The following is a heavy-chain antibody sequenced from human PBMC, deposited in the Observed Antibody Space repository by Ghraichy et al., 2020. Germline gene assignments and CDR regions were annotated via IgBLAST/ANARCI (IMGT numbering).Heavy chain of an antibody. J-gene: IGHJ3*02. CDR1: AFTFSSYW. V-gene: IGHV3-7*01. Sequence: LSLTCAASAFTFSSYWMSWVRQAPGKGLEWVANIKRDGSEKYYVDSVKGRFTVSRDNAKNSLYLQMNSLRAEDTAVYYCARDHKSMGGLIWGQGTMVTVSS. CDR2: IKRDGSEK. CDR3: ARDHKSMGGLI. D-gene: IGHD2/OR15-2a*01.